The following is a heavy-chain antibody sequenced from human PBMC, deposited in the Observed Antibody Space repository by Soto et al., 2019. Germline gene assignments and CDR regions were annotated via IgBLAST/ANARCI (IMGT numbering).Heavy chain of an antibody. J-gene: IGHJ6*02. CDR1: GYSISSGYY. CDR2: IYHSGST. CDR3: ARVPPGGLLWFGELFRWSYGMDV. Sequence: KTSETLSLTCAVSGYSISSGYYWGWIRQPPGKGLEWIGSIYHSGSTYYNPSLKSRVTISVDTSKNQFSLKLSSVTAADTAVYYCARVPPGGLLWFGELFRWSYGMDVWGQGTTVTVSS. D-gene: IGHD3-10*01. V-gene: IGHV4-38-2*01.